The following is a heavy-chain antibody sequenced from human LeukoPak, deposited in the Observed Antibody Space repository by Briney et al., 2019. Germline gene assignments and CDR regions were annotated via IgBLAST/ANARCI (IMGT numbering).Heavy chain of an antibody. CDR3: AKRLPPFYFDN. J-gene: IGHJ4*02. Sequence: GGSLRLSCAASGFSFSSYAMGWVRQAPGKGLEWVSGISGSGDSTYYVDSVKGRFTISRDNSKNTLYLQMNSLRAEDTAVYYCAKRLPPFYFDNWGQGTLVTVSS. V-gene: IGHV3-23*01. CDR2: ISGSGDST. CDR1: GFSFSSYA. D-gene: IGHD5-12*01.